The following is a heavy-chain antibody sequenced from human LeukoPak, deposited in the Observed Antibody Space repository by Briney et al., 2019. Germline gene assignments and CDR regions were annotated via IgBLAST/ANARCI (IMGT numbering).Heavy chain of an antibody. CDR2: IYYSGGT. J-gene: IGHJ5*02. Sequence: SETLSLTCTVSGGSISSYYWSGIRQPPGKGLEWIGYIYYSGGTNYNPSLKSRVTISVDTSKNQFSLKLSSVTAADTAVYYCARLSPPPTPRYWFDPWGQGTLVTVSS. V-gene: IGHV4-59*08. CDR3: ARLSPPPTPRYWFDP. CDR1: GGSISSYY.